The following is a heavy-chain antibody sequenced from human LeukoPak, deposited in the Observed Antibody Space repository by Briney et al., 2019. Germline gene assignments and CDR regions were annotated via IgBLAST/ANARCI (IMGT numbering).Heavy chain of an antibody. D-gene: IGHD5-24*01. CDR1: GGSCDDYY. Sequence: QPSETLSLTCAVYGGSCDDYYCSWLRQPPGKGLEWIGEIHPSGIFCYNSSLPSRVTISIDTSKSQFSLRLTSVTAADTAFYYCARGRDRSKAGDHWGQGSLVTVSS. CDR2: IHPSGIF. V-gene: IGHV4-34*01. J-gene: IGHJ4*02. CDR3: ARGRDRSKAGDH.